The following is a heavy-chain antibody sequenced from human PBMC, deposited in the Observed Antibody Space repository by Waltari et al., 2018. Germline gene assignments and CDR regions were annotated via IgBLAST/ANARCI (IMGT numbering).Heavy chain of an antibody. CDR2: INHRPNS. CDR1: GGSLRGYY. CDR3: VRLEDCTGPGGNCYSGAPFAVDV. D-gene: IGHD2-8*02. Sequence: QVHLQQWGAGLLRPSETLSLICAVYGGSLRGYYWGWIRQPPGKGLAWIGEINHRPNSNYNPSLRSRVHMSIDTSQNQFSLQLTSVTAADTGVYYCVRLEDCTGPGGNCYSGAPFAVDVWGQGTTVTVPS. J-gene: IGHJ6*02. V-gene: IGHV4-34*01.